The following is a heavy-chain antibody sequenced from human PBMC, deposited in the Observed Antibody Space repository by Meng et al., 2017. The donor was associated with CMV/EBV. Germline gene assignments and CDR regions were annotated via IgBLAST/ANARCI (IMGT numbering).Heavy chain of an antibody. J-gene: IGHJ5*02. CDR1: GFTFDDYA. CDR3: AKGIAAAVPNWFDP. V-gene: IGHV3-9*01. CDR2: ISWNSGSI. D-gene: IGHD6-13*01. Sequence: GGSLRLSCAASGFTFDDYAMHWVRQAPGKGLEWVSGISWNSGSIGYADSVKGRFTISRDNAKNSLYLQMNSLRAEDTALYYCAKGIAAAVPNWFDPWGQGTLVTVSS.